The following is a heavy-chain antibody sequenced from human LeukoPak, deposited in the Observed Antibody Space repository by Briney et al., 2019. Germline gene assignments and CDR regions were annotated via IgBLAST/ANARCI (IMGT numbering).Heavy chain of an antibody. CDR3: ARVVELERRVYYYYGMDV. D-gene: IGHD1-1*01. V-gene: IGHV3-23*01. Sequence: HPGGSLRLSCAASGFTFRSSAMTWVRQAPGKGLEWVSSINFSGDMTYYADSVRGRFAISRDNAKNTLYLQMSSLRAEDTAVYYCARVVELERRVYYYYGMDVWGQGTTVTVSS. CDR1: GFTFRSSA. J-gene: IGHJ6*02. CDR2: INFSGDMT.